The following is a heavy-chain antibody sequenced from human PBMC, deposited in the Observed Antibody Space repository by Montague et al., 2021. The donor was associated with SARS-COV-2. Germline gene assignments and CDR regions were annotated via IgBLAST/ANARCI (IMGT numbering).Heavy chain of an antibody. D-gene: IGHD3-3*02. J-gene: IGHJ3*01. CDR3: ASAFYRGHLAFDV. CDR2: TYYRSWWRS. CDR1: GDSVSSTTAS. Sequence: CAISGDSVSSTTASWNWIRQSPSRGLEWLGRTYYRSWWRSQYPGSLESRITISGDTSKNQFSLQLNSVTPEDTAVYYCASAFYRGHLAFDVWGQGTLVTVTS. V-gene: IGHV6-1*01.